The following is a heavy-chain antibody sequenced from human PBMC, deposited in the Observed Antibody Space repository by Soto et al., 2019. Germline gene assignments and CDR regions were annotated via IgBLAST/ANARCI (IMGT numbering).Heavy chain of an antibody. J-gene: IGHJ4*02. V-gene: IGHV1-69*08. CDR1: GGTFGTDT. Sequence: QVQLVQSGTEVKKPGSSVKVSCKASGGTFGTDTISWVRQAPGQGLEWMGRIIPILGVANYAQKFQGRVTTXAXTXXSTAYRELSSLRSEDTAVYYCAREGGDADIYAYDYWGRGTLVTVSS. CDR3: AREGGDADIYAYDY. CDR2: IIPILGVA. D-gene: IGHD2-15*01.